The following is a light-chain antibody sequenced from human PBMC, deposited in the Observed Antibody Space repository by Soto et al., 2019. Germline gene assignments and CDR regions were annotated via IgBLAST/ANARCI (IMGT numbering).Light chain of an antibody. J-gene: IGKJ1*01. CDR3: QQYGSSPRT. Sequence: EIVLTQSPGTLSLSPGERATLTCRASQSISNNYLAWHQQKPGQAPRLLIYAASNRATGIPDRFSGSGSGTDFTLTISRLEPEDFAVYYCQQYGSSPRTFGQGTKVEIK. CDR2: AAS. V-gene: IGKV3-20*01. CDR1: QSISNNY.